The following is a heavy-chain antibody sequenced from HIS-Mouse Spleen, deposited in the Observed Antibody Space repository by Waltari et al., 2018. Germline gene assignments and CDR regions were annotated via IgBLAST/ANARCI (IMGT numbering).Heavy chain of an antibody. CDR2: IYYSGST. V-gene: IGHV4-39*07. J-gene: IGHJ3*02. D-gene: IGHD3-3*01. CDR3: ARAPTGFLEWFDAFDI. Sequence: QLQLQESGPGLVKPSETLSLTCTVSGGSISSSSYYWGWIRQPPGKGLEWIGSIYYSGSTYYNPSLKSRVTISVDTSKNQFSLKLSSGTAADTAVYYCARAPTGFLEWFDAFDIWGQGTMVTVSS. CDR1: GGSISSSSYY.